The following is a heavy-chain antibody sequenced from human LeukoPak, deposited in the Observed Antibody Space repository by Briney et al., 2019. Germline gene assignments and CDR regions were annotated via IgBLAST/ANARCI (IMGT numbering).Heavy chain of an antibody. Sequence: PGGSLRLSCAASGFTFSSYSMNWVRQAPGKGLEWVSSISSSSSYIYYADSVKGRFTTSRDNAKNSLYLQMNSLRAEDTAVYYCAREGATAFDYWGQGTLVTVSS. J-gene: IGHJ4*02. CDR1: GFTFSSYS. CDR2: ISSSSSYI. V-gene: IGHV3-21*01. CDR3: AREGATAFDY. D-gene: IGHD1-26*01.